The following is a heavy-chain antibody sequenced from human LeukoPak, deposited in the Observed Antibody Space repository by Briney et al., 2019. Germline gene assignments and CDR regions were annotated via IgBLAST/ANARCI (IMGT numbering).Heavy chain of an antibody. CDR1: GFTFDDYA. J-gene: IGHJ4*02. CDR3: AKASFGSYSSGWYLDY. D-gene: IGHD6-19*01. V-gene: IGHV3-9*01. Sequence: GRSLRLSCAASGFTFDDYAMHWVRQAPGKGLEWVSGISWNSGSIGYADSVKGRFTISRDNAKNSLYLQMNSLRAEDTALYYCAKASFGSYSSGWYLDYWGQGTLVTVSS. CDR2: ISWNSGSI.